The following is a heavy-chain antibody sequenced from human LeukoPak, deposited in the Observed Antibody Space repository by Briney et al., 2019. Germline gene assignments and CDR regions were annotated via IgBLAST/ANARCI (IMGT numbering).Heavy chain of an antibody. Sequence: SETLSLTCAVYGGSFSGYYWSWIRQPPGKGLEWIGYISYSGSTNYNPSLKSRVTISVDTSKNQFSLKLSSVTAADTAVYYCARGGATVTTHFDYWGLGTLVTVSS. V-gene: IGHV4-34*01. CDR2: ISYSGST. CDR1: GGSFSGYY. J-gene: IGHJ4*02. CDR3: ARGGATVTTHFDY. D-gene: IGHD4-17*01.